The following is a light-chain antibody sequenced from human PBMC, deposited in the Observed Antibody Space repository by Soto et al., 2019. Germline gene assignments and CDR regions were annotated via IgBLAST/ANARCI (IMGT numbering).Light chain of an antibody. V-gene: IGKV3-20*01. J-gene: IGKJ1*01. CDR1: QGVSDNY. CDR3: QQYGSSPPT. CDR2: TTS. Sequence: EIVLTQSPGTLSLSPGERATLSCRASQGVSDNYLALYQQRPGQAPRLLIYTTSSRATGIPDRFSGSGSGTDFTLTISRLEPEDFAVYFCQQYGSSPPTFGRGTKVEIK.